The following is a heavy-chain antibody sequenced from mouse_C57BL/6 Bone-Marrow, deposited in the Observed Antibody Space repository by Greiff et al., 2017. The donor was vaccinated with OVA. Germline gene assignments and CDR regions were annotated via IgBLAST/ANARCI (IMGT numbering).Heavy chain of an antibody. J-gene: IGHJ3*01. D-gene: IGHD1-1*01. Sequence: VQLKQSGPELVKPGASVKIPCKASGYTFTDYNMDWVKQSHGKSLEWIGDINPNNGGTIYNQKFKGKATLTVDKSSSTAYMELRSLTSEDTAVYYCAIRSSYVAYWGQGTLVTVSA. CDR3: AIRSSYVAY. CDR1: GYTFTDYN. V-gene: IGHV1-18*01. CDR2: INPNNGGT.